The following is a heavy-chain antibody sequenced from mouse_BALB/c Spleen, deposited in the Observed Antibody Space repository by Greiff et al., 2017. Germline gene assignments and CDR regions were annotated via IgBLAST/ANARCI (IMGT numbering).Heavy chain of an antibody. J-gene: IGHJ3*01. CDR1: GYTFTSYV. CDR3: ARRITTATTWFAY. V-gene: IGHV1-14*01. D-gene: IGHD1-2*01. Sequence: VQLQQSGPELVKPGASVKMSCKASGYTFTSYVMHWVKQKPGQGLEWIGYINPYNDGTKYNEKFKGKATLTSDKSSSTAYMELSSLTSEDSAVYYCARRITTATTWFAYWGQGTLVTVSA. CDR2: INPYNDGT.